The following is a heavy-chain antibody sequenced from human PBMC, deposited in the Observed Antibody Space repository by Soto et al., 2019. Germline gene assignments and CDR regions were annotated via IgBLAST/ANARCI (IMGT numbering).Heavy chain of an antibody. CDR1: GGTFSSYT. V-gene: IGHV1-69*08. CDR2: IIPILGIA. CDR3: ARDLHAATAVDY. J-gene: IGHJ4*02. Sequence: QVQLVQSGAEVKKPGSSVKVSCKASGGTFSSYTISWVRQAPGQGLEWMGRIIPILGIANYAQKFQGRVTITADKSTSTAYMELSSLRSEDTAVYFCARDLHAATAVDYWGQGTLVTVSS. D-gene: IGHD6-25*01.